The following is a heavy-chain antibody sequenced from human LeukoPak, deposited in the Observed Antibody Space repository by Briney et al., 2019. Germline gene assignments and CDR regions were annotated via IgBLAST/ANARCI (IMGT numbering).Heavy chain of an antibody. J-gene: IGHJ4*02. Sequence: PSETLSLTCTVSGGSISSYYWSWIRQPPGKGLEWIGYIYYSGSTNYNPSLKSRVTISVDTSKNQFSLKLSSVTAADTAVYYYARLVRGSSGPDYWGQGTLVTVSS. CDR3: ARLVRGSSGPDY. D-gene: IGHD3-22*01. CDR2: IYYSGST. V-gene: IGHV4-59*08. CDR1: GGSISSYY.